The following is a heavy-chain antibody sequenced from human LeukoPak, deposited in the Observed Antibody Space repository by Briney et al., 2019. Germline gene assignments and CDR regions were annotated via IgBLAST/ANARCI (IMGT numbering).Heavy chain of an antibody. V-gene: IGHV4-39*01. CDR2: MYYSGST. CDR1: GGSISTSSYY. D-gene: IGHD5-18*01. CDR3: ARLGGLWLRAPFDY. Sequence: PSETLSLTCTVSGGSISTSSYYWGWIRQPPGKGLEWIGSMYYSGSTYYNPSLQSRVTISVDTSKNQFSLRLTSVTAADTAVYYCARLGGLWLRAPFDYWGQGTLVTVSS. J-gene: IGHJ4*02.